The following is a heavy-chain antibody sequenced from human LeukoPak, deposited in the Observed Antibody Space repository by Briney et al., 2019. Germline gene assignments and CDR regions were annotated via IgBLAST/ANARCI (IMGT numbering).Heavy chain of an antibody. Sequence: GASVKGSCKASGYTFTSYGISWVRQAPGQGLEWMGRIIPILGIANYAQKFQGRVTITADKSTSTAYMELSSLRSEDTAVYYCVITGETHFDYWGQGTLVTVSS. CDR1: GYTFTSYG. CDR2: IIPILGIA. V-gene: IGHV1-69*04. CDR3: VITGETHFDY. J-gene: IGHJ4*02. D-gene: IGHD1-20*01.